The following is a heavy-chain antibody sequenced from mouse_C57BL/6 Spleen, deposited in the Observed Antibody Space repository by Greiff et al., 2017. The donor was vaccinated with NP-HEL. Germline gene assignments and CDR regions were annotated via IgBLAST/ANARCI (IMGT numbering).Heavy chain of an antibody. CDR1: GFNIKDYY. CDR3: TIKGASYDGYYDWFAY. CDR2: IDPEDGDT. Sequence: EVQLQESGAELVRPGASVKLSCTASGFNIKDYYMHWVKQRPEQGLEWIGRIDPEDGDTEYAPKFQGKATMTADTSSNTAYLQLSSLTSEDTAVYYCTIKGASYDGYYDWFAYWGQGTLVTVSA. J-gene: IGHJ3*01. V-gene: IGHV14-1*01. D-gene: IGHD2-3*01.